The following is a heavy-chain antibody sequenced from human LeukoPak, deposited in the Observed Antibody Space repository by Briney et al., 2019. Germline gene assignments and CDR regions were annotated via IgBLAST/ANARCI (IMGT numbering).Heavy chain of an antibody. D-gene: IGHD1-26*01. CDR2: IDTTDSGT. CDR1: GGSFSGYY. J-gene: IGHJ4*02. CDR3: ARDRSGTYF. Sequence: ETLSLTCAVYGGSFSGYYWSWIRQPPGKGLEWVSLIDTTDSGTYYADSVKGRFTISRDNSKNTLYLQMNGLRADDTAVYYCARDRSGTYFWGQGSLVTVSS. V-gene: IGHV3-23*01.